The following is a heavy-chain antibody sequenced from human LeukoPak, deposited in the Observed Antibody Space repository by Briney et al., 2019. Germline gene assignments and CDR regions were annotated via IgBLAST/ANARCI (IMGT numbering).Heavy chain of an antibody. D-gene: IGHD5/OR15-5a*01. V-gene: IGHV3-21*01. J-gene: IGHJ4*02. Sequence: GGSLRLSCVASGFTFSGYTMNWVRQAPGKGLEWVSSITSSSTYIYYADSVRGRFTISRDNAKNSLYLQMNSLRAEDTAVYYCARDSVRHLDSWGQGTLVTVSS. CDR2: ITSSSTYI. CDR1: GFTFSGYT. CDR3: ARDSVRHLDS.